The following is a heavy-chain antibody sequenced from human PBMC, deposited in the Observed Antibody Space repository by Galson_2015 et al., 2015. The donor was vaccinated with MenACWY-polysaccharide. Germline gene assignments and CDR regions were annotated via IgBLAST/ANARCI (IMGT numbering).Heavy chain of an antibody. CDR1: GGSISTSY. V-gene: IGHV4-59*01. Sequence: SEPLSLTCPVSGGSISTSYWSWIRQPPGEGLEWIGYIYYTGSTNYNPSLKSRVTISVDTSKNQFSLKLSSVTAADTAVYYCARGVNLMTCGGVWGQGNLVTVSS. CDR2: IYYTGST. D-gene: IGHD3-16*01. CDR3: ARGVNLMTCGGV. J-gene: IGHJ4*02.